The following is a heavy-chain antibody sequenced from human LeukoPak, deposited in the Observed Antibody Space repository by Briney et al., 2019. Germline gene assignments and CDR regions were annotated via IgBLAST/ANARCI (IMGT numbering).Heavy chain of an antibody. Sequence: GSPRLSCAASGFTFSSYAMSWVRQAPGKGLEWVSGISRSGGSTYYADSVKGRFTICRENSKNTLCLQLNSLSAEDTAVYYCAKVRDSGGYWHQTFDYWGQGTLV. CDR1: GFTFSSYA. D-gene: IGHD3-22*01. CDR3: AKVRDSGGYWHQTFDY. V-gene: IGHV3-23*01. CDR2: ISRSGGST. J-gene: IGHJ4*02.